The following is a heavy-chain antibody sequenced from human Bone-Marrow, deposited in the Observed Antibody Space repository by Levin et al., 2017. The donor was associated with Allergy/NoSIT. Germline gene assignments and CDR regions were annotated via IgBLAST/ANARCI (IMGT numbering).Heavy chain of an antibody. V-gene: IGHV3-30-3*01. CDR1: GFPFSSYA. D-gene: IGHD3-22*01. CDR3: ARIIGSGYYDSSGYFTASDFDY. Sequence: GGSLRLSCAASGFPFSSYAMHWVRQAPDKGLEWVAAISYDGSNEDYADSVKGRYSVSRDNSKDTLYLEMSSLRADDTGVYYCARIIGSGYYDSSGYFTASDFDYWGQGTLVIVSS. CDR2: ISYDGSNE. J-gene: IGHJ4*02.